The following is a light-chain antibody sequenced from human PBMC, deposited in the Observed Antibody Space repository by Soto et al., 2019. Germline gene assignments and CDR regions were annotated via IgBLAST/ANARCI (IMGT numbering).Light chain of an antibody. V-gene: IGKV1-5*01. CDR1: QSISRS. CDR3: QQNYSPPLT. CDR2: DAS. J-gene: IGKJ4*01. Sequence: DIQMTQSPSTLSASVGDRVTITCRASQSISRSLAWYQQKPGKAPSLLIYDASSLEGGVPSRFSGSGFGTEFTLTITNLQPADFATYYCQQNYSPPLTFGGGTKVEIK.